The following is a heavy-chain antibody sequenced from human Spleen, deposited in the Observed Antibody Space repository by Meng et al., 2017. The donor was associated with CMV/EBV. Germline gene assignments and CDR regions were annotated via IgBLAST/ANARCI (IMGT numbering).Heavy chain of an antibody. J-gene: IGHJ4*02. CDR2: IYWDDDK. V-gene: IGHV2-5*02. CDR1: TGGG. Sequence: TGGGVGWIRQPPGKALEWLALIYWDDDKRFSPSLKSRLTITKDTSKNQVVLTMTNMDPVDTATYYCAHSTPNRFWSGFYYRGEFDYWGQGTLVTVSS. D-gene: IGHD3-3*01. CDR3: AHSTPNRFWSGFYYRGEFDY.